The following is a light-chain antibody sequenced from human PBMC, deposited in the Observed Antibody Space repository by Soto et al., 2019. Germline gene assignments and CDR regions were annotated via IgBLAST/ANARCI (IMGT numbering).Light chain of an antibody. V-gene: IGLV3-9*01. CDR1: NIGSKN. CDR2: RDS. CDR3: QVWDSSTYV. J-gene: IGLJ1*01. Sequence: SYELTQPLSVSVALGQTARITCGGNNIGSKNVPWDQQKPGQAPVLVIYRDSNRPSGIPERFSGSNSGNTATLTISRARAGDEADYYCQVWDSSTYVFGTGTKVTVL.